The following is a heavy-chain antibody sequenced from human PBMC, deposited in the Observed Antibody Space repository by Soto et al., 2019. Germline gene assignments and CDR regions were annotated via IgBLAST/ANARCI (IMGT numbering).Heavy chain of an antibody. D-gene: IGHD3-10*01. V-gene: IGHV3-30-3*01. J-gene: IGHJ6*02. CDR3: ERPPGKLAPPKVIDYYGMDV. Sequence: GGSLRLSCAASGFTFSSYAMHWVRQAPGKGLEWVAVISYDGSNKYYADSVKGRFTISRDNSKNTLYLQMNSLRAEDTAVDYCERPPGKLAPPKVIDYYGMDVWGQGTTVTVSS. CDR1: GFTFSSYA. CDR2: ISYDGSNK.